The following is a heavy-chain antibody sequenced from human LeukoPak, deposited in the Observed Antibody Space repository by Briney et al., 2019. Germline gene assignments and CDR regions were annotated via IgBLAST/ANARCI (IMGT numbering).Heavy chain of an antibody. CDR1: GFTFSRYS. D-gene: IGHD2/OR15-2a*01. V-gene: IGHV3-21*01. CDR3: ARGSRGFSDGMDV. J-gene: IGHJ6*02. Sequence: GGSPRLSCAASGFTFSRYSMNWVRQAPGKGLEWVSSISSSSSYIYYADSVKGRFTISRDNAKNSLYLQMNSLRAEDTAVYYCARGSRGFSDGMDVWGQGTTVTVSS. CDR2: ISSSSSYI.